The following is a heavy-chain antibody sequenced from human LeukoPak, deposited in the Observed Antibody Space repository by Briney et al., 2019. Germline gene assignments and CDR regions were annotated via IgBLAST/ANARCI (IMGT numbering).Heavy chain of an antibody. J-gene: IGHJ4*02. CDR1: GYTFTGYY. Sequence: ASVKVSCKASGYTFTGYYMHWVRQAPGQGLEWMGWINPNSGGTNYAQKFQGRVTMTRDTSISTAYMELSRLRSDDTAVYYCARDRYYYGSGSYHPFDYWGQGTLVTVSS. D-gene: IGHD3-10*01. CDR3: ARDRYYYGSGSYHPFDY. V-gene: IGHV1-2*02. CDR2: INPNSGGT.